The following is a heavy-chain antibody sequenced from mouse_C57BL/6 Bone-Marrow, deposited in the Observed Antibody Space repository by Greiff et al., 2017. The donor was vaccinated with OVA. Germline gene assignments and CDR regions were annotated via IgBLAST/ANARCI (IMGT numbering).Heavy chain of an antibody. J-gene: IGHJ1*03. D-gene: IGHD2-2*01. CDR1: GFTFSSYA. CDR2: ISDGGSYT. Sequence: EVKLMESGGGLVKPGGSLKLSCAASGFTFSSYAMSWVRQTPEKRLEWVATISDGGSYTYYPDNVKGRFTISRDNAKNNLYLQMSHLKSEDTAMYYCAREGDYGYGYWYFDVWGTGTTVTVSS. V-gene: IGHV5-4*01. CDR3: AREGDYGYGYWYFDV.